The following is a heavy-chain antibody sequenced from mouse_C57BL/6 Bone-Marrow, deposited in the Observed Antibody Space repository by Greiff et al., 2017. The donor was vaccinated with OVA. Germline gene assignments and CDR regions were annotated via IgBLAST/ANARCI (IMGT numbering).Heavy chain of an antibody. V-gene: IGHV1-61*01. CDR1: GYTFTSYW. J-gene: IGHJ3*01. Sequence: QVQLKQPGAELVRPGSSVKLSCKASGYTFTSYWMDWVKQRPGQGLEWIGNIYPSDSETHYNQKFKDKATLTVDKSSSTAYMQLSSLTSEDSAVCYCARRPAFAYWGQGTLVTVSA. CDR2: IYPSDSET. CDR3: ARRPAFAY.